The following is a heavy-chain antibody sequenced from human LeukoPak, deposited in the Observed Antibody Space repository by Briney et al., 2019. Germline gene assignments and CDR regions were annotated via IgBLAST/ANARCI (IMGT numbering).Heavy chain of an antibody. D-gene: IGHD1/OR15-1a*01. CDR1: GFTFSSYA. J-gene: IGHJ4*02. CDR2: ISYDGGNK. V-gene: IGHV3-30*04. CDR3: ARGRSCNNPLCSVLEMGDY. Sequence: PGGSLRLSCAASGFTFSSYAMHWVRQAPGKGLEWVAVISYDGGNKYYADSVKGRFTISRDNSKNTLYLQMNSLRAEDTAVYYCARGRSCNNPLCSVLEMGDYWGQGTLVTVSS.